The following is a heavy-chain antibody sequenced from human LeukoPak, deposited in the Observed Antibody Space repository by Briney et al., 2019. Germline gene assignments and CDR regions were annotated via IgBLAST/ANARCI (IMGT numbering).Heavy chain of an antibody. Sequence: SETLSLTCTVSGGSISSRPYYWGWVRQPPGKGLEWIGSISYSGSIHYNPSLNSRVTISVDTSKNHFSLRLSSVTAADTAVYYCARHKWDNSLDYWGQGILVTVSS. CDR1: GGSISSRPYY. D-gene: IGHD2/OR15-2a*01. CDR3: ARHKWDNSLDY. CDR2: ISYSGSI. V-gene: IGHV4-39*01. J-gene: IGHJ4*02.